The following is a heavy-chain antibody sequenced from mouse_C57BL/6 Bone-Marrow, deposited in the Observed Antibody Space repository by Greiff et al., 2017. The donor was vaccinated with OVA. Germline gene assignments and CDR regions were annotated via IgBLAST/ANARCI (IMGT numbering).Heavy chain of an antibody. CDR3: ALTQYVDF. CDR2: IYPRSGNT. Sequence: VQLQQSGAELARPGASVKLSCKASGYTLTRYGISWVKQRTGQGLEWIGEIYPRSGNTYYNEKLKCKATLTADKSSSTAYIELRRLTSEDSAVYFYALTQYVDFWGTGTTVTVSS. D-gene: IGHD4-1*01. J-gene: IGHJ1*03. V-gene: IGHV1-81*01. CDR1: GYTLTRYG.